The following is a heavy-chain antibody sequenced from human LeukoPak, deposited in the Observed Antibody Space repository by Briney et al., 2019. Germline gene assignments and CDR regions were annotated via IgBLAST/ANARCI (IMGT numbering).Heavy chain of an antibody. CDR1: GGSISSYY. J-gene: IGHJ6*03. V-gene: IGHV4-59*01. D-gene: IGHD6-13*01. Sequence: SETLSLTCTVSGGSISSYYWSWIRQSPGKGLECIGYIHYTGSTNYNPSLKSRVTISVETSKNQFSLKLKSVTAADTAVYYCARSSSWSFYYYMDVWGKGTTVTVSS. CDR2: IHYTGST. CDR3: ARSSSWSFYYYMDV.